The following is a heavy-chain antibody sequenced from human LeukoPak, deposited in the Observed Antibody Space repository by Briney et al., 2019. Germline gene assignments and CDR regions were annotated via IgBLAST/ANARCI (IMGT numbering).Heavy chain of an antibody. J-gene: IGHJ6*04. D-gene: IGHD2-15*01. Sequence: GESLRISCAASGFTVSSNYMSWVRQAPGKGLEWVSVIYSGGSTYYADSVKGRFTISRDNSKNTLYLQMNSLRAEDTAVYYCARDCSGGSCYDYYYGMDVWGKGTTVTVSS. CDR3: ARDCSGGSCYDYYYGMDV. V-gene: IGHV3-53*01. CDR1: GFTVSSNY. CDR2: IYSGGST.